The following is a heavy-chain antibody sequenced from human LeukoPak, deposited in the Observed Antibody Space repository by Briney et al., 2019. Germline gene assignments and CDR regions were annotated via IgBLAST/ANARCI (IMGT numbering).Heavy chain of an antibody. Sequence: GGSLRLSCAASGFTFDDYAMHWVRQAPGKGLEWVSLISGDGGSTYYADSVKGRFTISRDNSKNSLHLQMNSLRTEDTALYYCAKDTGRVGDYYYYYGMDVWGQGTTVTVSS. J-gene: IGHJ6*02. CDR2: ISGDGGST. CDR3: AKDTGRVGDYYYYYGMDV. V-gene: IGHV3-43*02. D-gene: IGHD3-16*01. CDR1: GFTFDDYA.